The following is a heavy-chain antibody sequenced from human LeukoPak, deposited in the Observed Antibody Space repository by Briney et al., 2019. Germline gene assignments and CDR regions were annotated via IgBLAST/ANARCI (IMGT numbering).Heavy chain of an antibody. CDR2: INPNSGGT. J-gene: IGHJ4*02. CDR3: ARRSTYSPHGKFDY. D-gene: IGHD2-15*01. V-gene: IGHV1-2*02. Sequence: GASVKVSCKASGYTFTGYYMHWVRQAPGQGLEWMGWINPNSGGTNYAQKFQGRVTMTRDTSISTAYMELSRLRSDDTAVYYRARRSTYSPHGKFDYWGQGTLVTVSS. CDR1: GYTFTGYY.